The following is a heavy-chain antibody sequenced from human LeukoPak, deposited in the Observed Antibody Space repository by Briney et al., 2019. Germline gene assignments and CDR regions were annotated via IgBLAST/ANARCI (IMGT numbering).Heavy chain of an antibody. D-gene: IGHD5-18*01. Sequence: SSETLSLTCAVYGGSFSGYYWSWIRQPPGKGLEWIGEINHSGSTNYNPSLKSRVTISVDTSKNQFSLKLSSVTAADTAVYYCARTGGYSLASFDYWGQGTLVTVSS. CDR3: ARTGGYSLASFDY. CDR2: INHSGST. CDR1: GGSFSGYY. J-gene: IGHJ4*02. V-gene: IGHV4-34*01.